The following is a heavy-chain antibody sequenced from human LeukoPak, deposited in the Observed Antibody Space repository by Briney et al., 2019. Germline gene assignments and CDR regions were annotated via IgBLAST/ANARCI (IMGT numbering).Heavy chain of an antibody. CDR2: IYNGVTT. D-gene: IGHD2-2*01. V-gene: IGHV4-59*08. CDR1: GASVNEYY. J-gene: IGHJ4*02. CDR3: VQSTGWPGLDS. Sequence: PSETLSLTCVAFGASVNEYYWSWIRQPPGKALEWVGYIYNGVTTSYNPALRSRVTISADKSTNQFSLRLTSMTAADTAMYYCVQSTGWPGLDSWGQGALVTVSS.